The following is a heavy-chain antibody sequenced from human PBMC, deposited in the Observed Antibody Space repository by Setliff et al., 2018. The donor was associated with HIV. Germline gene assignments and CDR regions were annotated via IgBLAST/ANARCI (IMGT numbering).Heavy chain of an antibody. Sequence: GSLRLSCAASGFTFSSYAMSWVRQAPGKGLEWVSVISGSGGSTYYADSVKGRFTISRDNSKNTLYLQMNSLRAEDTALYHCASSGSYYVPYFNSWGQGTQVTVS. J-gene: IGHJ4*02. CDR3: ASSGSYYVPYFNS. CDR2: ISGSGGST. D-gene: IGHD1-26*01. V-gene: IGHV3-23*01. CDR1: GFTFSSYA.